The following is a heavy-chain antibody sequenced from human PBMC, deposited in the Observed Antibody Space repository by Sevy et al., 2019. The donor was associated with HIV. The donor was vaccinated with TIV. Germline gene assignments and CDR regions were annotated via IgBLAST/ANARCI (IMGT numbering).Heavy chain of an antibody. V-gene: IGHV3-21*04. J-gene: IGHJ6*02. D-gene: IGHD2-15*01. CDR3: ARDMGYCSGGSCYTWDYYGMDV. Sequence: GGSLRLSCAASGFIFSSYNMNWVRQAPGKGLEWVSYISTSSSYIYYADSVKGRFTISRDNAKNSLYLQMNSLRAEDTAVYYCARDMGYCSGGSCYTWDYYGMDVWGQGTTVTVSS. CDR1: GFIFSSYN. CDR2: ISTSSSYI.